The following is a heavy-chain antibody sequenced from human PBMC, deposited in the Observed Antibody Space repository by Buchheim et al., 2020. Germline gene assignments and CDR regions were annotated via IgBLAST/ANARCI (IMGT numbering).Heavy chain of an antibody. J-gene: IGHJ6*02. CDR1: GFTFGRYW. D-gene: IGHD6-19*01. CDR3: ARFATITVAGTYYSSAMDV. Sequence: EVQLVEAGGGLVQPGGSLRLSCVASGFTFGRYWMHWVRQTPGEGLVWVSRISGDGSTTAYADSVKGRFTSSRDNAKNTLYLQMNSLRVEDTAVYYCARFATITVAGTYYSSAMDVWGRGTT. V-gene: IGHV3-74*01. CDR2: ISGDGSTT.